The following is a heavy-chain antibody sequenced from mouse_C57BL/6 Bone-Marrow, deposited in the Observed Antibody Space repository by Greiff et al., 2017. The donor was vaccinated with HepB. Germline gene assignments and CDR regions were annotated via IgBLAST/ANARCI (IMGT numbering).Heavy chain of an antibody. CDR2: ISNGGGST. Sequence: EVKLVESGGGLVQPGGSLKLSCAASGFTFSDYYMYWVRQTPEKRLEWVAYISNGGGSTYYPDTVKGRFTISSDNATNTLYLQMSRLKSEDTAMYYCARRGQLRNYAMDYWGQGTSVTVSS. CDR1: GFTFSDYY. V-gene: IGHV5-12*01. J-gene: IGHJ4*01. D-gene: IGHD3-2*02. CDR3: ARRGQLRNYAMDY.